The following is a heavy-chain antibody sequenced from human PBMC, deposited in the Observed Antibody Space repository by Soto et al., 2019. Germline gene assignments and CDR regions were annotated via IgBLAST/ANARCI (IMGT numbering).Heavy chain of an antibody. V-gene: IGHV1-18*01. D-gene: IGHD1-1*01. CDR1: GYTFTSYG. CDR3: ARGRYGDY. Sequence: QVHLVQSGTEVKKPGASVKVSCKASGYTFTSYGITWVRQAPGQGLEWMGWISAHNGNTDYAQKLQGRVIVTRDTSTSTAYMELRSLRSDDTAVYYCARGRYGDYWGQGALVTVSS. CDR2: ISAHNGNT. J-gene: IGHJ4*02.